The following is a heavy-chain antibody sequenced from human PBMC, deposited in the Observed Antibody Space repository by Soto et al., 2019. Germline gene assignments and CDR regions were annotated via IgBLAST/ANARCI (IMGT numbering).Heavy chain of an antibody. CDR3: ARDRSTYGGGGTGEVKENWFDP. V-gene: IGHV4-59*01. CDR2: AYYSGST. J-gene: IGHJ5*02. Sequence: SETLSLTCTVSGGSISHYYWSWIRQSPRKGLEWIGYAYYSGSTDYNPSLKSRVTMSVDTSKNQVSLKLNSVTTADTAVYYCARDRSTYGGGGTGEVKENWFDPWGPGTLVTVSS. CDR1: GGSISHYY. D-gene: IGHD2-8*01.